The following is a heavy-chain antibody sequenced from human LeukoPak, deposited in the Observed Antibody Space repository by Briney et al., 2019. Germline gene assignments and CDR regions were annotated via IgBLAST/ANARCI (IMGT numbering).Heavy chain of an antibody. CDR3: ARDIVATTNSGDY. V-gene: IGHV3-30-3*01. J-gene: IGHJ4*02. CDR1: GFTFSTYA. Sequence: GGSLRLSCAASGFTFSTYAMHWVRQAPGKGLEWVAIISYDGSNKYYADSVKGRFTISRDNSKNTLYLQMNSLRAEDTAVYYYARDIVATTNSGDYWGQGTLVTVSS. CDR2: ISYDGSNK. D-gene: IGHD5-12*01.